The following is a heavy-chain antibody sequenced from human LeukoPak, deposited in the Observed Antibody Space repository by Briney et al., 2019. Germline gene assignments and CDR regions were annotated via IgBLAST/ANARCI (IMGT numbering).Heavy chain of an antibody. Sequence: GGXLRLSCAASGFTFSNAWMSWVRQAPGKGVEGVGRIKSKSDGGKTDYAAQEKGRFTISREEKKNTLYLQVNSLKPEDTAVYYCTTAWLGGYWGQGTLVTVSS. CDR2: IKSKSDGGKT. CDR1: GFTFSNAW. D-gene: IGHD6-19*01. CDR3: TTAWLGGY. J-gene: IGHJ4*02. V-gene: IGHV3-15*01.